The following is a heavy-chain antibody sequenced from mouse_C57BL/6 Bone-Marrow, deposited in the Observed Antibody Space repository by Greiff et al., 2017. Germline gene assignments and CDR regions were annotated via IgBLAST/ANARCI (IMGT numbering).Heavy chain of an antibody. CDR3: ARDNTGYSIYVGAMDD. V-gene: IGHV5-16*01. CDR2: INYDGSST. CDR1: GFTFSDYY. D-gene: IGHD2-5*01. J-gene: IGHJ4*01. Sequence: DVMLVESEGGLVQPGSSMKLSCPASGFTFSDYYMAWVRQVPEQGLEWVANINYDGSSTYYLDSLKNSFIISSDNAKNILYLQMSSLKAEDTATYYCARDNTGYSIYVGAMDDWGQGTSVTVSS.